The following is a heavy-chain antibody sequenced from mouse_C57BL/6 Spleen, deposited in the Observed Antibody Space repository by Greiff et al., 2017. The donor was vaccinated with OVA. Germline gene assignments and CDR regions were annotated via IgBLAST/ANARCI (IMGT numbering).Heavy chain of an antibody. Sequence: DVHLVESGGGLVQPGGSLSLSCAASGFTFTDYYMSWVRQPPGKALEWLGFIRNKANGYTTEYSASVKGRFTISRDNSQSILYLQMNALRAEDSATYYCARSGTGNYYAMDYWGQGTSVTVSS. CDR3: ARSGTGNYYAMDY. CDR2: IRNKANGYTT. CDR1: GFTFTDYY. V-gene: IGHV7-3*01. J-gene: IGHJ4*01. D-gene: IGHD3-3*01.